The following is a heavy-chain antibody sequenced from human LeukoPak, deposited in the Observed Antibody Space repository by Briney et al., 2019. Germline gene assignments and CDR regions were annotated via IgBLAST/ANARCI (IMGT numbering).Heavy chain of an antibody. D-gene: IGHD6-19*01. CDR1: GGSFSGYY. V-gene: IGHV4-34*01. Sequence: SETLSLTCAVYGGSFSGYYWSWIRQPPGKGLEWIGEINHSGSTNYNPSLKSRVTISVDTSKNQFSLKLSSVTAADTAVYYCAEAVAGTLASKSYYYFDYWGQGTLVTVPS. CDR2: INHSGST. CDR3: AEAVAGTLASKSYYYFDY. J-gene: IGHJ4*02.